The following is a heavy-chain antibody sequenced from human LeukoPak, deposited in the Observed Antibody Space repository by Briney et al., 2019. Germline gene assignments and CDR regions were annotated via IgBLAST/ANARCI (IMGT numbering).Heavy chain of an antibody. CDR3: ARYEQLVLYY. Sequence: GGSLRLSCAASGFTFSSYAMHWVRQAPGKGLEWVALISSDGSNKYYTDSVKGRFTISRDNSKNTVYLQMNSLRAEDTAVYYCARYEQLVLYYWGQGTLVTVSS. CDR1: GFTFSSYA. V-gene: IGHV3-30*04. CDR2: ISSDGSNK. J-gene: IGHJ4*02. D-gene: IGHD6-6*01.